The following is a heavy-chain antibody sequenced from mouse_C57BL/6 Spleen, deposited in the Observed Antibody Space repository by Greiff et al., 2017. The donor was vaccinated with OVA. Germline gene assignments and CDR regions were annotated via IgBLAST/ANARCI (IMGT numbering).Heavy chain of an antibody. CDR3: ARKGYYYGSSEDYAMDY. V-gene: IGHV1-81*01. CDR2: IYPRSGNT. J-gene: IGHJ4*01. D-gene: IGHD1-1*01. Sequence: QVQLQQSGAELARPGASVKLSCKASGYTFTSYGISWVKQRTGQGLEWIGEIYPRSGNTYYNEKFKGKATLTADKSSSTAYMELRSLTSEDSAVYFCARKGYYYGSSEDYAMDYWGQGTSVTVSS. CDR1: GYTFTSYG.